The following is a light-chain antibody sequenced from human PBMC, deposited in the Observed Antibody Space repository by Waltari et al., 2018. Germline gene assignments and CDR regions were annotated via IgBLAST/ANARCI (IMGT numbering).Light chain of an antibody. J-gene: IGKJ5*01. Sequence: AIQLTQSPSSLSASVGDRATITCRASQGINSALAWYQQKPGKAPKLLIYDASSLESGVPSRFSGSGYGTDFTLTISSLQPEDFATYYCQQFKSFLITFGQGTRLEIK. CDR1: QGINSA. V-gene: IGKV1-13*02. CDR2: DAS. CDR3: QQFKSFLIT.